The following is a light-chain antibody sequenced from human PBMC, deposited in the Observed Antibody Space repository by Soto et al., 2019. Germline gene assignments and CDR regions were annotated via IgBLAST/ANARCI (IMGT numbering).Light chain of an antibody. CDR2: EGS. V-gene: IGLV2-23*01. Sequence: QSALTQPASVSGSPGQSITISCTGTSSDVGSYNLVSWYQQHPGKAPKLMIYEGSKRPSGVSNRFSGSKSGNTASLTISGLQAEHEADYYCCSYAGSRVFGGGTKVTVL. J-gene: IGLJ3*02. CDR3: CSYAGSRV. CDR1: SSDVGSYNL.